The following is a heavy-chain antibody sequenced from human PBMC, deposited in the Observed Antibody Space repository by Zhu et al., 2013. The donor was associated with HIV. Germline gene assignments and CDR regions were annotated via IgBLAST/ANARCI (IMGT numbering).Heavy chain of an antibody. V-gene: IGHV1-69*01. CDR1: GGTFSSYA. Sequence: QVQLVQSGAEVKKPGSSVKVSCKASGGTFSSYATSWVRQAPGQGLEWMGGIIPIFGTANYAQKFQGRVTITADESTSTAYMELSSLRSEDTAVYYCARELYSSSSEVLAGWFDPGAREPWSPSPQ. CDR2: IIPIFGTA. D-gene: IGHD6-6*01. J-gene: IGHJ5*02. CDR3: ARELYSSSSEVLAGWFDP.